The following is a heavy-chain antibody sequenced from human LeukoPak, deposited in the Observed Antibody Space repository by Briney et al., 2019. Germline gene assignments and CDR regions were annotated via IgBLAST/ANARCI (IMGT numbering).Heavy chain of an antibody. V-gene: IGHV4-4*07. J-gene: IGHJ4*02. CDR3: ARDNRGYDY. CDR1: GVSISSYY. D-gene: IGHD3-16*01. CDR2: INTSGSA. Sequence: SETLSLTCTVSGVSISSYYWTWIRQPAGKGLEWIGRINTSGSANYKPSLKSRVTMSVDASKNQFPLKLTSVSAADTAVYYCARDNRGYDYWGQGTLVTVSS.